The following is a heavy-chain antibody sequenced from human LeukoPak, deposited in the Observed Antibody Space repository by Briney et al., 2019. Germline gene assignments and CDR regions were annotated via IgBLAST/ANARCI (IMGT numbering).Heavy chain of an antibody. CDR1: GYTFTSYG. CDR2: ISAYNRNT. V-gene: IGHV1-18*01. CDR3: ARVRMVSMVRGVTKGPIDY. D-gene: IGHD3-10*01. Sequence: GASVKVSCKASGYTFTSYGISWVRQATGQGLDWIGWISAYNRNTNYAQKLQGRVTMTTDTSTSTAYMELRSLRSDDTAVYYCARVRMVSMVRGVTKGPIDYWGQGTLVTVSS. J-gene: IGHJ4*02.